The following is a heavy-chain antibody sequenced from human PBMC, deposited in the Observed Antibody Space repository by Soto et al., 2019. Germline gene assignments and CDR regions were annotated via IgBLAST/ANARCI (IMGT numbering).Heavy chain of an antibody. CDR3: AKTMGDCSGGSCYGAYSMDV. CDR2: VSASGGST. V-gene: IGHV3-23*01. J-gene: IGHJ6*02. CDR1: GFSFNTYA. Sequence: EVQLLESGGGLVQPGGSLRLSCAASGFSFNTYAMSWVRQARGKGPEWVSTVSASGGSTYSADSVKGRFTISRDNSDNPVHLQINSRRSEDTAVYYCAKTMGDCSGGSCYGAYSMDVWGQGITVTVSS. D-gene: IGHD2-15*01.